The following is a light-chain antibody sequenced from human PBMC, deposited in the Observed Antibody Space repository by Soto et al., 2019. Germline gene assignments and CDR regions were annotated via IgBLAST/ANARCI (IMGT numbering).Light chain of an antibody. CDR2: GAS. CDR3: QQYGSSPIT. J-gene: IGKJ5*01. Sequence: EIVLTHSPGTLSLSQWERATLSCRASQSVSSSYLAWYQQKPGQAPRLLIYGASSRATGIPDRFSGSGSGTDFTLTISRLEPEDFAVYYCQQYGSSPITLGQGTRLEIK. CDR1: QSVSSSY. V-gene: IGKV3-20*01.